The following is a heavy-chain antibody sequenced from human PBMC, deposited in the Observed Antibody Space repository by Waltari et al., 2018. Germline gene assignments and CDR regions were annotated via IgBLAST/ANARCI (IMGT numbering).Heavy chain of an antibody. CDR1: GYSISSGYY. CDR3: ARTVTTYNWYFDL. D-gene: IGHD4-17*01. V-gene: IGHV4-38-2*01. J-gene: IGHJ2*01. Sequence: QVQLQESGPGLVKPSETLSLTCAVSGYSISSGYYWGWIRQPPGKGLEWIGSIYHSGSTYYNPSLKSRVTISVDTSKNQFSLKLSSVTAADTAVYYCARTVTTYNWYFDLWGRGTLVTVSS. CDR2: IYHSGST.